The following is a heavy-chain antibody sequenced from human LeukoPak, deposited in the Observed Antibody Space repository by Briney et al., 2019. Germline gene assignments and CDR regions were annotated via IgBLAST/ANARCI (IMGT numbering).Heavy chain of an antibody. Sequence: GGSLRLSCAASGFTFSSYGMHWVRQAPGKGLEWVAFIRYDGTNKYYADSVKGRFTISRDNAKNSLYLQMNSLRAEDTAVYYCASSAYGSGSYYNVWDYWGQGTLVTVSS. D-gene: IGHD3-10*01. CDR3: ASSAYGSGSYYNVWDY. V-gene: IGHV3-30*02. CDR1: GFTFSSYG. CDR2: IRYDGTNK. J-gene: IGHJ4*02.